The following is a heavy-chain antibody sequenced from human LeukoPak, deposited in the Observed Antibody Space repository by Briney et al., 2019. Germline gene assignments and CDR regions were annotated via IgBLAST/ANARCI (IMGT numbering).Heavy chain of an antibody. CDR1: VGSISSYY. D-gene: IGHD5-18*01. J-gene: IGHJ4*02. V-gene: IGHV4-59*08. CDR3: ARHLLGYIDGPAPYYFDY. Sequence: NPSGTLSLTCAVSVGSISSYYWSWIRQPPGKGLEWVGYIYYTGSTNYNPSLKRRVTISLATSRNQFSLKLTSVTAADTAVYYCARHLLGYIDGPAPYYFDYCGPGILVAVSS. CDR2: IYYTGST.